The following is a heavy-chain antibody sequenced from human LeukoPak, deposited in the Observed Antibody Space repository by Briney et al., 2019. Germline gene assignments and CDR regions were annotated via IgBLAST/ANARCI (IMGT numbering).Heavy chain of an antibody. V-gene: IGHV3-21*01. CDR3: ARVRYSSSWYTFDY. CDR2: ISSSSSYI. Sequence: GGSLRLSCATSGFTFSTYAMNWVRQAPGKGLEWVSSISSSSSYIYYADSVKGRFTISRDNAKNSLYLQMNSLRAEDTAVYYCARVRYSSSWYTFDYWGQGTLVTVSS. D-gene: IGHD6-13*01. J-gene: IGHJ4*02. CDR1: GFTFSTYA.